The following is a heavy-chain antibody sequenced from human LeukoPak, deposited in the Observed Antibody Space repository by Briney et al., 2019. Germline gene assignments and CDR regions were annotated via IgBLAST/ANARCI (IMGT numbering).Heavy chain of an antibody. Sequence: GGSLRLSCAASGFTFSSYGMHWVRQAPGKGLEWVAVISYDGSNKYYADSVKGRFTISRDNSKNTLYLQMNSLRAEDTAVYYCARDLIVINFDWHHWYFDLWGRGTLVTVSS. D-gene: IGHD3-9*01. CDR2: ISYDGSNK. CDR1: GFTFSSYG. V-gene: IGHV3-30*03. J-gene: IGHJ2*01. CDR3: ARDLIVINFDWHHWYFDL.